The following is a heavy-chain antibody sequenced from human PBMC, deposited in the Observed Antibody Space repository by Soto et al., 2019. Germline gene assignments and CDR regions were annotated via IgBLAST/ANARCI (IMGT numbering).Heavy chain of an antibody. CDR1: GFTFSSYG. CDR2: IWYDGSNK. V-gene: IGHV3-33*01. CDR3: ARDRGGPLLRYYYGMDV. Sequence: QVQLVESGGGVVQPGRSLRLSCAASGFTFSSYGMHWVRQAPGKGLEWVAVIWYDGSNKYYADSVKGRFTISRDNSKNTLYLQMNSLRAEDTAVYYCARDRGGPLLRYYYGMDVWGQGTTVTVSS. J-gene: IGHJ6*02. D-gene: IGHD2-15*01.